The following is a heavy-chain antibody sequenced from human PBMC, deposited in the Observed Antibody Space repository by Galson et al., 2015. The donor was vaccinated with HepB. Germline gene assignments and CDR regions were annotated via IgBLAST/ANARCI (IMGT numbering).Heavy chain of an antibody. V-gene: IGHV5-51*01. D-gene: IGHD2-2*01. CDR3: ARLPPDCSSTSCYGNNWFDP. CDR1: GYSFTSYW. J-gene: IGHJ5*02. Sequence: QSGAEVKKPGESLKISCKGSGYSFTSYWIGWVRQMPGKGLEWMGIIYPGDFDTRYSPSFQGQVTISADKSISTAYLQWSSLKASDTAMYYCARLPPDCSSTSCYGNNWFDPWGQGTLVTVSS. CDR2: IYPGDFDT.